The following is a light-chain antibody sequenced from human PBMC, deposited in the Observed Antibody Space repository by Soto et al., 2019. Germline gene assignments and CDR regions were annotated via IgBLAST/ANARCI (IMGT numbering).Light chain of an antibody. V-gene: IGKV2-24*01. J-gene: IGKJ1*01. CDR2: QVS. CDR3: VQFAHFPRT. Sequence: DTVLTQTPLSSPVTLGQPASISCRSSQSLVYSDGNTYLSWLQQRPGQPPRLLMYQVSNRFSGVPDRFSGSGAGTDFTLTISRVDADDVGVYFCVQFAHFPRTFGQGTKVEI. CDR1: QSLVYSDGNTY.